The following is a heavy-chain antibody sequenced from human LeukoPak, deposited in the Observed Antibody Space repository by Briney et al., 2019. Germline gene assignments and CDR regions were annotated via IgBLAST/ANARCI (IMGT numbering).Heavy chain of an antibody. CDR1: GGSLSSGGYY. Sequence: SETLSLTCTVSGGSLSSGGYYWRWLRQHPGEGLEWLGYIYYGGSTYYNPSLKSRLTISVDTSKNQFSLKLSSVTAPDTAVYYCARVGCSTSCPNWFDPWGQGTLVTVSS. V-gene: IGHV4-31*03. CDR3: ARVGCSTSCPNWFDP. D-gene: IGHD2-2*01. J-gene: IGHJ5*02. CDR2: IYYGGST.